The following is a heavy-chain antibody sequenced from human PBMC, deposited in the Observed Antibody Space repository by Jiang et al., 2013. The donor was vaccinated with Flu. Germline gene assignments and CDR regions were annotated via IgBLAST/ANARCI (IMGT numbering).Heavy chain of an antibody. V-gene: IGHV5-51*01. D-gene: IGHD3-3*01. Sequence: KGLEWMGIIYPGDSDTRYSPSFQGQVTISADKSISTAYLQWSSLKASDTAMYYCARAGYDFWSGYYSVYYMDVWGKGTTVTVSS. CDR2: IYPGDSDT. J-gene: IGHJ6*03. CDR3: ARAGYDFWSGYYSVYYMDV.